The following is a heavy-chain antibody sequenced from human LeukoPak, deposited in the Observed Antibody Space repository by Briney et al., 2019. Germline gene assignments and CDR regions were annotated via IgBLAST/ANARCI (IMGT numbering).Heavy chain of an antibody. V-gene: IGHV1-46*01. Sequence: ASVKVSCKASGYTFTSYYMHWVRQAPGQGLEWMGIINPSGGSTSYAQKFQGRVTMTRDTSTSTVYMELSSLRSEDTAVYYCARDLGYCSGGSCYQNTYFDYWGQGTLVTVSS. J-gene: IGHJ4*02. CDR3: ARDLGYCSGGSCYQNTYFDY. CDR2: INPSGGST. D-gene: IGHD2-15*01. CDR1: GYTFTSYY.